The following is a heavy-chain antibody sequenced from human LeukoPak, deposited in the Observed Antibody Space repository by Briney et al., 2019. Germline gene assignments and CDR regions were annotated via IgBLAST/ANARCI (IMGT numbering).Heavy chain of an antibody. CDR1: GFTFTNFA. CDR2: ISSSGGYI. V-gene: IGHV3-21*01. D-gene: IGHD3-22*01. CDR3: ARDSSAYYTFDI. J-gene: IGHJ3*02. Sequence: GGSLRLSCAASGFTFTNFALNWVRQAPGKGLEWVSSISSSGGYIFDADSVKGRFTISRDNAKNSLYLQMNSLRAEDTAVYYCARDSSAYYTFDIWGQGTMVTVSS.